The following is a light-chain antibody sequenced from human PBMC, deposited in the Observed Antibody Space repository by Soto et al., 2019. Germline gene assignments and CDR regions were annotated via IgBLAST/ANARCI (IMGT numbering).Light chain of an antibody. V-gene: IGKV1-5*01. CDR3: QHYDSYPLT. Sequence: DIQMTQSPSSLSASVGDRVTISCRASQNVNGWLAWYQQKPGTAPKLLVYDVSTLESGVPSRFSGSGSGTEFTLTISSLQPDDFATYYCQHYDSYPLTFGPGTQVDIK. CDR1: QNVNGW. CDR2: DVS. J-gene: IGKJ3*01.